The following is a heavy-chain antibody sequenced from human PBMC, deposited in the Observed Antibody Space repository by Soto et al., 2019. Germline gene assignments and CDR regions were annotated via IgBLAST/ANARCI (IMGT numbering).Heavy chain of an antibody. Sequence: HPGGSLRLSCAASGFRVSGNYMSWVRQAPGKGLEWVSVIYSDGGTDYADSVKGRFTISRDNSKNMLYLQMNSLRAEDTAVFYCARGLYGSAEWGYSGMDALGQEDTLTVSS. CDR3: ARGLYGSAEWGYSGMDA. CDR2: IYSDGGT. V-gene: IGHV3-53*01. D-gene: IGHD3-10*01. CDR1: GFRVSGNY. J-gene: IGHJ6*02.